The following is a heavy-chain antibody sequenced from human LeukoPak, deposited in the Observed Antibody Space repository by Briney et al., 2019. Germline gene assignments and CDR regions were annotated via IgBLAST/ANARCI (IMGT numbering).Heavy chain of an antibody. Sequence: SVKVSCKASGGTFSSYAISWVRQAPGQGLEWMGRIIPIFGTANYAQEFQGRVTITTDESTSTAYMELSSLRSEDTAVYYCASGPLYGGHDDWGQGTLVTVSS. J-gene: IGHJ4*02. CDR2: IIPIFGTA. CDR3: ASGPLYGGHDD. D-gene: IGHD5-12*01. CDR1: GGTFSSYA. V-gene: IGHV1-69*05.